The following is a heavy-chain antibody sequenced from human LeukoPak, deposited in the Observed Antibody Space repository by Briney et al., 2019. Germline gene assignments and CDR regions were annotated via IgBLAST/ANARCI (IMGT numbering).Heavy chain of an antibody. CDR2: IYYSGST. D-gene: IGHD2-2*02. CDR1: GGSISSSSYY. V-gene: IGHV4-39*01. J-gene: IGHJ5*02. CDR3: ARLTDCSSTSCYTRVVEVNWFDP. Sequence: SETLSLTCTVSGGSISSSSYYWGWIRQPPGKGLEWIGSIYYSGSTYYNPSLKSPVTISVDTSKNQFSLKLSSVTAADTAVYYCARLTDCSSTSCYTRVVEVNWFDPWGQGTLVVVSS.